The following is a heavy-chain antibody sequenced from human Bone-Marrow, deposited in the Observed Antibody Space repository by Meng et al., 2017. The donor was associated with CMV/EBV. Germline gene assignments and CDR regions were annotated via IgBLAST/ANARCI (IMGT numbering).Heavy chain of an antibody. J-gene: IGHJ4*02. CDR3: ARDAVPWRGATPDY. D-gene: IGHD1-26*01. CDR2: INSDGSST. CDR1: GFTFSSYW. V-gene: IGHV3-74*01. Sequence: GESLKISCAASGFTFSSYWMHWVRQAPGKGLVWVSRINSDGSSTSYADSVKGRFTISRDNAKNTLYLQMNSLRAEDTAVYYCARDAVPWRGATPDYWGQGTLVTVSS.